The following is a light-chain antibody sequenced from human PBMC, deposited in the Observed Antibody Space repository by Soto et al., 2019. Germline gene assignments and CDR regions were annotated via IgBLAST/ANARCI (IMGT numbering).Light chain of an antibody. Sequence: DIVVTQSPATLSASPGERVTLSCRASQFVSSRLAWYQRRPGQVPRLLIYGASSRATGIPDRFSGSGSGTDFTLTIRRLGPEDFAVYYCQQYGSSPYTFGQGTKVDIK. CDR3: QQYGSSPYT. J-gene: IGKJ2*01. CDR2: GAS. CDR1: QFVSSR. V-gene: IGKV3-20*01.